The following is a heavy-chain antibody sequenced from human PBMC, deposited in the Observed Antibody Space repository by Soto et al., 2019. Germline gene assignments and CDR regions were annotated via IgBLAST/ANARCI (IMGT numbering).Heavy chain of an antibody. J-gene: IGHJ4*02. V-gene: IGHV3-74*01. CDR3: ARIPGRGYYYDSSGYYPDDY. Sequence: GGSLRLSCVASGFTFSNYWMHWVRQAPGKGLEWVSRISSSDGSTYYADSVKGRFTISRDNSKNTLYLQMNSLRAEDTAVYYCARIPGRGYYYDSSGYYPDDYWGKGTLVTVSS. CDR1: GFTFSNYW. CDR2: ISSSDGST. D-gene: IGHD3-22*01.